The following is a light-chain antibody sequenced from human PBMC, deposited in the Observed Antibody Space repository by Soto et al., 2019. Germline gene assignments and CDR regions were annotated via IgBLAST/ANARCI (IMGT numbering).Light chain of an antibody. CDR2: LNSDGSH. J-gene: IGLJ3*02. V-gene: IGLV4-69*01. CDR3: QTWGSGIGV. CDR1: SGHSNYA. Sequence: QPVLTQSPSASASLGASVKLTCTLSSGHSNYAIAWHQQQSEKGPRYLMKLNSDGSHSKGDGIPDRFSGSSSGAERYLTIARLQSEDEADYCCQTWGSGIGVFGGGTKLTVL.